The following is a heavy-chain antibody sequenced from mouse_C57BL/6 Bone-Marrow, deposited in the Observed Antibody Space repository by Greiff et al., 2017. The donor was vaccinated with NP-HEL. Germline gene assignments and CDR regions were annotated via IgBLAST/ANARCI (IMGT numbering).Heavy chain of an antibody. CDR3: ARPLYYGISLYAMDY. J-gene: IGHJ4*01. CDR2: IDPSDSYT. CDR1: GYTFTSYW. V-gene: IGHV1-50*01. Sequence: QVQLQQPGAELVKPGASVKLSCKASGYTFTSYWMQWVKQRPGQGLAWIGEIDPSDSYTNYNQKFKGKSTLTVDKSSSTAYMQLSSLTPDDSAVYYCARPLYYGISLYAMDYWGQGTSVTVSA. D-gene: IGHD1-1*01.